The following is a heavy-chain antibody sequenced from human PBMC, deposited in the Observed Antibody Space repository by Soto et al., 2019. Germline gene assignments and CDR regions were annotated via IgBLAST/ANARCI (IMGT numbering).Heavy chain of an antibody. CDR2: ISGSGGST. CDR3: AKEKGVPTAMRYYYGMEV. CDR1: GFTSSSYT. D-gene: IGHD2-2*01. V-gene: IGHV3-23*01. Sequence: GGSLRLSCAASGFTSSSYTMSWVCQAPGKGLEWVSGISGSGGSTYYADSVKGRFTISRDNSKNTLYLQMNSLRAEDTAVYYCAKEKGVPTAMRYYYGMEVWGQGTTVTVSS. J-gene: IGHJ6*02.